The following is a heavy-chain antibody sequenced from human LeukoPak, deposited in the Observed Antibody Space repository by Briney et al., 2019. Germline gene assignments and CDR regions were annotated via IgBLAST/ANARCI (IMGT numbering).Heavy chain of an antibody. D-gene: IGHD3-22*01. V-gene: IGHV1-46*01. Sequence: ASVKVSCKTSGYPFTNYHVHWGRQAPGQGLEWVGVIYGSGGSTGYAQRFQGRVTVTRDTSTNTAYMELSSLRSEDTAVYYCMREGPGAYYFDPWGQGTLVIVSS. CDR3: MREGPGAYYFDP. J-gene: IGHJ5*02. CDR2: IYGSGGST. CDR1: GYPFTNYH.